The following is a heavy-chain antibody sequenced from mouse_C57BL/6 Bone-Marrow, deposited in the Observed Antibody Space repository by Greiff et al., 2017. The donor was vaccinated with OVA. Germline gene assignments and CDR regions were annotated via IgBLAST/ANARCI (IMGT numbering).Heavy chain of an antibody. CDR3: ARAPYYSNYRAWFAY. CDR2: ISSGSSTI. V-gene: IGHV5-17*01. D-gene: IGHD2-5*01. Sequence: EVHLVESGGGLVKPGGSLKLSCAASGFTFSDYGMHWVRQAPEKGLEWVAYISSGSSTIYYADTVKGRFTISRDNAKNTLFLQMTSLRSEDTAMYYCARAPYYSNYRAWFAYWGQGTLVTVSA. CDR1: GFTFSDYG. J-gene: IGHJ3*01.